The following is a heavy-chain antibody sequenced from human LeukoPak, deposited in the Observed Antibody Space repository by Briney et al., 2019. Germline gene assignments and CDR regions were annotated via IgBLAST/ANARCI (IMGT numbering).Heavy chain of an antibody. D-gene: IGHD5-18*01. CDR2: IYYSGTT. CDR3: ASLIRGYSYGPFDY. CDR1: GGSISSYY. Sequence: PSETLSLTCTVSGGSISSYYWSWIRQPPGKGLEWIGYIYYSGTTNYNPSLKSRVTTSVDTSKNQFSLKLSSVTAADTAVYYCASLIRGYSYGPFDYWGQGTLVTVSS. J-gene: IGHJ4*02. V-gene: IGHV4-59*08.